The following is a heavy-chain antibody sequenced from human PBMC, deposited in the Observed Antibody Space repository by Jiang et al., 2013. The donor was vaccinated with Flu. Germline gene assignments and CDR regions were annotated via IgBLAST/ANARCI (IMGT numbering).Heavy chain of an antibody. Sequence: RLSCAASGFTFSSYSMNWVRQAPGKGLEWVSSISSSSSYIYYADSVKGRFTISRDNAKNSLYLQMNSLRAEDTAVYYCARDGNVGYCSGGSCYSNYYYGMDVWGQGTTVTVSS. CDR1: GFTFSSYS. V-gene: IGHV3-21*01. J-gene: IGHJ6*02. D-gene: IGHD2-15*01. CDR2: ISSSSSYI. CDR3: ARDGNVGYCSGGSCYSNYYYGMDV.